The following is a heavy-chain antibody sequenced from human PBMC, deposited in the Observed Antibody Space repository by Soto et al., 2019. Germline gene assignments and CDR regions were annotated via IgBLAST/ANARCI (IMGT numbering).Heavy chain of an antibody. Sequence: TLSLTFTVSGGSLSSGGYYWSWLRQHPGKGLEWIGYIYYSGSTYYTPSLQRRVTISVDTSKNQFSLKLSSVTAADTAVYYCARDGYYDSSGYYAPMVYWGQGTLVTVSS. CDR2: IYYSGST. CDR1: GGSLSSGGYY. V-gene: IGHV4-31*03. CDR3: ARDGYYDSSGYYAPMVY. J-gene: IGHJ4*02. D-gene: IGHD3-22*01.